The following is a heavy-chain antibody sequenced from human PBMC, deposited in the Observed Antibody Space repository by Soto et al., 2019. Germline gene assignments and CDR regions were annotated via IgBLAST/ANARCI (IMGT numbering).Heavy chain of an antibody. Sequence: SETLSLTCTVSGGSISSGGYYWSWIRQHPGKGLEWIGYIYYSGSTYYNPSLKSRVTISVDTSKNQFSLKLSSVTAADTAVYYCARDRRYCSSTSCSSFDYWGQGTLVTVSS. CDR2: IYYSGST. D-gene: IGHD2-2*01. CDR3: ARDRRYCSSTSCSSFDY. CDR1: GGSISSGGYY. V-gene: IGHV4-31*03. J-gene: IGHJ4*02.